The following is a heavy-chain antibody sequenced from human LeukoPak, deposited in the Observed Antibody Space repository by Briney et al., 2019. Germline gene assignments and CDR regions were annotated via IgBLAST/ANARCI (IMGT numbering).Heavy chain of an antibody. V-gene: IGHV4-61*09. CDR1: GGSISSGSYY. J-gene: IGHJ1*01. Sequence: SQTLSLTCTVSGGSISSGSYYWSWIRQPAGKGLEWIGHIYTSGSTKYNPSLKRRVTISSDTSKNQFSLKLSSVTAADTPVYYCARDFVIAATTEYFQYWGQGTLVTVSS. D-gene: IGHD6-13*01. CDR3: ARDFVIAATTEYFQY. CDR2: IYTSGST.